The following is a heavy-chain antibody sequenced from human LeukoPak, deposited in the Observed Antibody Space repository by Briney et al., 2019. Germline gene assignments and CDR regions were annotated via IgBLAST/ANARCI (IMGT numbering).Heavy chain of an antibody. CDR3: AKGPDSSSSFDY. V-gene: IGHV3-23*01. Sequence: GGSLRLSCVASGFTFSSYAIAWVRQAPGIRMEGVSGISSSGGTTYYADYVKARFRISRDNSKSTLYLQMNSLRAEDTAVYFSAKGPDSSSSFDYWGQGTLVTVSS. J-gene: IGHJ4*02. CDR2: ISSSGGTT. D-gene: IGHD6-6*01. CDR1: GFTFSSYA.